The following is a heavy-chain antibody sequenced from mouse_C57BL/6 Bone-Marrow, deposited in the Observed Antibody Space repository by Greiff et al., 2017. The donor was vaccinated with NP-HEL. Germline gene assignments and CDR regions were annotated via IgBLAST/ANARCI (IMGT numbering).Heavy chain of an antibody. CDR2: FTLYSDAT. CDR1: YFAFMASA. J-gene: IGHJ4*01. Sequence: LQQSGAELVRPGSSVKLSCKDSYFAFMASAMHWVKQRPGHGLEWIGSFTLYSDATESSENFKGKATLTANTSSSTAYMELSILTSDDSAVYYCAWGLRPYYAMDYWGPGPSVTVSS. CDR3: AWGLRPYYAMDY. D-gene: IGHD2-12*01. V-gene: IGHV1-49*01.